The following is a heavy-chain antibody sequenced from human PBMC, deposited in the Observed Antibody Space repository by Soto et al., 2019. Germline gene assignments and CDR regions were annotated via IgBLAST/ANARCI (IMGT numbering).Heavy chain of an antibody. CDR1: GASVSSNSAA. J-gene: IGHJ5*02. V-gene: IGHV6-1*01. D-gene: IGHD6-19*01. Sequence: SQTLSLTCAISGASVSSNSAAWNWIRQSPSRGLEWLGRTYYRSKWYNDYAVSVKSRITINPDTSKNQFSLQLNSVTPEDTAVYYCVSGLRVVGGTRGPLDRWAKGT. CDR2: TYYRSKWYN. CDR3: VSGLRVVGGTRGPLDR.